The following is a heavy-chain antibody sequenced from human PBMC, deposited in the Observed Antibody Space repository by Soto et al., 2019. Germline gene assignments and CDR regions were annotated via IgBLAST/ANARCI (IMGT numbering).Heavy chain of an antibody. D-gene: IGHD3-3*01. CDR1: GGSFSGYY. CDR3: ARVPTIFGVARLTYGMDV. Sequence: SETLSLTCAVYGGSFSGYYWTWIRQSPEKGLEWIGEVNHSGTTYYNPSLKTRVTISVHTPKNQFSLKLSSVTAADTAVYYCARVPTIFGVARLTYGMDVWGQGTTVTVSS. V-gene: IGHV4-34*01. J-gene: IGHJ6*02. CDR2: VNHSGTT.